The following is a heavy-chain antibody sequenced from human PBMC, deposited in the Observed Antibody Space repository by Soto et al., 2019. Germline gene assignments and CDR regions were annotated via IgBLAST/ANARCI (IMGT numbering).Heavy chain of an antibody. CDR2: IDPSDSYT. Sequence: EVQLVQSGAEVKKPGESLRISCKGSGYSFTSYWISWVRQMPGKGLEWMGRIDPSDSYTNYSPSFQGHVTISADKSISTAYLQWSSLKASDTAMYYCARHLWGCSSTSCYEKDYYYYGMDVWGQGTTVTVSS. CDR3: ARHLWGCSSTSCYEKDYYYYGMDV. CDR1: GYSFTSYW. D-gene: IGHD2-2*01. V-gene: IGHV5-10-1*03. J-gene: IGHJ6*02.